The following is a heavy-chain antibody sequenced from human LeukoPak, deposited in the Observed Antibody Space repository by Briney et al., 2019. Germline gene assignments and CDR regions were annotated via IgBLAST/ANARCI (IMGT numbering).Heavy chain of an antibody. CDR3: ARRYSSSWFNWFDP. D-gene: IGHD6-13*01. V-gene: IGHV4-31*02. Sequence: SETLSLTCIVSGGSISSGDYYWSWIRQHPGKGLEWIGYIYYSGSTYYNPSLKSRVTISVDTSKNQFSLKLSSVTAADTAVYYCARRYSSSWFNWFDPWGQGTLVTVSS. CDR1: GGSISSGDYY. CDR2: IYYSGST. J-gene: IGHJ5*02.